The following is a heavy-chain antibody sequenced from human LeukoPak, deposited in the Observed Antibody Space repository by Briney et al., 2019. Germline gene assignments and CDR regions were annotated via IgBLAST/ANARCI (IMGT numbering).Heavy chain of an antibody. J-gene: IGHJ4*02. Sequence: GRSLRLSCAASGFTFSSYGMHWVRQAPGKGLEWVAVIWYDGSNKYCADSVKGRFTISRDNSKNTLYLQMNSLRAEDTAVYYCAKQYYDFWSGYKGEYYFDYWGQGTLVTVSS. CDR1: GFTFSSYG. D-gene: IGHD3-3*01. CDR2: IWYDGSNK. CDR3: AKQYYDFWSGYKGEYYFDY. V-gene: IGHV3-33*06.